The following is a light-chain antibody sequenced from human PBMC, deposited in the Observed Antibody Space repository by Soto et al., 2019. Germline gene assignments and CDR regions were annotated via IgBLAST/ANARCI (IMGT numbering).Light chain of an antibody. Sequence: EIVMTQSPATLSVSPGDRVTLSCRASQSVSSDLAWYQQRPGQAPRLLIYGASTRATGIPARFSGTGSGTEFTLNIRSLQSEDFAIYSCQQYNNWPPYTFGQGTRLEIK. CDR3: QQYNNWPPYT. CDR1: QSVSSD. CDR2: GAS. V-gene: IGKV3-15*01. J-gene: IGKJ5*01.